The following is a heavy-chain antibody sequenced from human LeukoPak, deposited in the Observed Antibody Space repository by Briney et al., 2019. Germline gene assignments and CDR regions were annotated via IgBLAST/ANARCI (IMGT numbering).Heavy chain of an antibody. CDR3: ARGIAAPSYYFDY. CDR2: IYSGGST. Sequence: PGGSLRLSCAASGFTVSSNYMSWVRQAPGKGLEWVSVIYSGGSTYYADSVKGRFTISRDNSKNTLYLQMNSLRAEDTAVYYCARGIAAPSYYFDYWGQGTLVTVSS. J-gene: IGHJ4*02. D-gene: IGHD6-6*01. V-gene: IGHV3-53*01. CDR1: GFTVSSNY.